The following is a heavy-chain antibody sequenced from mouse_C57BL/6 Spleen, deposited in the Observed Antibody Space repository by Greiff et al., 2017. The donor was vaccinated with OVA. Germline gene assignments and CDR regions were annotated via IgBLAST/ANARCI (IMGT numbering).Heavy chain of an antibody. CDR1: GFSLTSYG. J-gene: IGHJ4*01. V-gene: IGHV2-2*01. D-gene: IGHD1-1*02. CDR2: IWSGGST. Sequence: VQRMESGPGLVQPSQSLSITCTVSGFSLTSYGVHWVRQSPGKGLEWLGGIWSGGSTDYNAAFISRLSISKDNSKSQVFFKMNSLQAYDTAIYYSARKNGGRFHYYAMDYWGQGTSVTVSS. CDR3: ARKNGGRFHYYAMDY.